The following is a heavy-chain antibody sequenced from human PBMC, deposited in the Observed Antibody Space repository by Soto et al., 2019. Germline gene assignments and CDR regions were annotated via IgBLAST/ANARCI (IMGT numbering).Heavy chain of an antibody. Sequence: SETLSLTCTVSGGSISSYYWSWIRQPPGKGLEWIGYIYYSGSTNYNPSLKSRVTISVDTSKNQFSLKLSSVTAADTAVYYCARTASIRFGELFYFDYWGQGTLVTVSS. CDR1: GGSISSYY. CDR3: ARTASIRFGELFYFDY. V-gene: IGHV4-59*01. J-gene: IGHJ4*02. D-gene: IGHD3-10*01. CDR2: IYYSGST.